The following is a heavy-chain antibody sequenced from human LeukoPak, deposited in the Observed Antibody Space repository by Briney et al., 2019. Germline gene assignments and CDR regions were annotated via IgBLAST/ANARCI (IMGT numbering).Heavy chain of an antibody. CDR2: IYSDGST. D-gene: IGHD2-15*01. CDR3: ARDVYCSGGSCYQH. V-gene: IGHV3-53*01. CDR1: GFTVSSNY. Sequence: GGSLRLSCAASGFTVSSNYMSWVRQAPGKGLEWVSVIYSDGSTYYADSVKGRFTISRDNSQNTLYLQMNSLRAEDTAVYYCARDVYCSGGSCYQHWGQGTLVTVSS. J-gene: IGHJ1*01.